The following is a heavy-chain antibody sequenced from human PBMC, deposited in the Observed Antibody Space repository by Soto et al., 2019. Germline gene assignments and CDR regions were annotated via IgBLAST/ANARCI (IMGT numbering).Heavy chain of an antibody. CDR3: ARGPSGDKVHY. CDR2: IFDSGTT. CDR1: GGSITGDYSC. J-gene: IGHJ4*02. D-gene: IGHD7-27*01. Sequence: PSETLCLTYTVSGGSITGDYSCWSWIRQPPGEGLEWIGHIFDSGTTYTNPSLRSQVAISLDTSKNHFSLTLSSVTAADTAVYYCARGPSGDKVHYWGQGALVTVSS. V-gene: IGHV4-30-4*01.